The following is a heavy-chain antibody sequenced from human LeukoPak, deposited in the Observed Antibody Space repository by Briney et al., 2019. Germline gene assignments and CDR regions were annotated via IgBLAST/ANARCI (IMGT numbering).Heavy chain of an antibody. J-gene: IGHJ4*02. CDR1: GFAFSTYW. CDR2: IKGDESAK. CDR3: ARDVGGSLDY. Sequence: GRSLRLSCAASGFAFSTYWMAWGRQAPGKGLEWVANIKGDESAKHQADSVKGRFTISRDNAQNSVYLQMSSLRGEDTAVYYCARDVGGSLDYWGQGTLVSVSS. V-gene: IGHV3-7*01. D-gene: IGHD1-26*01.